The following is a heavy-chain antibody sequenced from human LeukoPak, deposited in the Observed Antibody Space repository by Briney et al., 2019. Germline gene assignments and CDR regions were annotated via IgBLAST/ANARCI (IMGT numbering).Heavy chain of an antibody. J-gene: IGHJ4*02. CDR2: INHNGST. CDR3: ASNSGANWKYPYYFDY. V-gene: IGHV4-34*01. CDR1: GGSFSGYY. D-gene: IGHD1-7*01. Sequence: SETLSLTCAVYGGSFSGYYWSWIRQPPGKGLEWIGEINHNGSTKYNPSLKSRVTISVDTSKNQFSLKLSSVTAADTAVYYCASNSGANWKYPYYFDYWGQGTLVTVSS.